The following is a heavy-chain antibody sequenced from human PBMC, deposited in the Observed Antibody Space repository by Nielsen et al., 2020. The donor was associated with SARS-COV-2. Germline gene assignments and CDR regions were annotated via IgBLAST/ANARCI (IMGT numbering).Heavy chain of an antibody. CDR1: GFTFSDYY. D-gene: IGHD3-9*01. V-gene: IGHV3-11*04. Sequence: GGSLRLSCAASGFTFSDYYMSWIRQAPGKGLEWVSYISSSGSTIYYADSVKGRFTISRDNAKNSLYLQMNSLRAEDTAVYYCARRDYDILTGYPIPYYGMDVWGQGTTVTVSS. J-gene: IGHJ6*02. CDR3: ARRDYDILTGYPIPYYGMDV. CDR2: ISSSGSTI.